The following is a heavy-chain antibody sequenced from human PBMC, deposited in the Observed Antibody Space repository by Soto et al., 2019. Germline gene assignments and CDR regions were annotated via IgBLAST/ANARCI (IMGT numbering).Heavy chain of an antibody. CDR3: AKQSGSLRFLEWLLRGTNFDY. Sequence: GSLRLSCAASGFTFSSYAMSGVRQAPGKGLEWVSAISGSVGSTYYADSVKGRFTISRDNSKNTLYLQMNSLRAEDTAVYYCAKQSGSLRFLEWLLRGTNFDYWGQGTLVTVPQ. V-gene: IGHV3-23*01. D-gene: IGHD3-3*01. J-gene: IGHJ4*02. CDR2: ISGSVGST. CDR1: GFTFSSYA.